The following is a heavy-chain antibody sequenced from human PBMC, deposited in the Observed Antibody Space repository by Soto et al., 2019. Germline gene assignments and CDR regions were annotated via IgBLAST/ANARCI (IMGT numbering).Heavy chain of an antibody. Sequence: GSLRLSCVASGFTFSSYDMNWVRQAPGKGLEWVSSISGASGSTYYADSVKGRLTISRDNSKNTLYLQMNSLRAEDTAIYYCAKESPHPIGESAAPWGQGTLVTVSS. CDR3: AKESPHPIGESAAP. CDR2: ISGASGST. V-gene: IGHV3-23*01. CDR1: GFTFSSYD. D-gene: IGHD3-10*01. J-gene: IGHJ5*02.